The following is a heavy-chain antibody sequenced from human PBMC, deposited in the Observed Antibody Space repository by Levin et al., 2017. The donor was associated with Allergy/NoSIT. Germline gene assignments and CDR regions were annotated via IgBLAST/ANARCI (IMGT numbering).Heavy chain of an antibody. CDR1: GGSISSGGYY. D-gene: IGHD4-17*01. Sequence: SSETLSLTCTVSGGSISSGGYYWSWIRQHPGKGLEWIGYIYYSGSTYYNPSLKSRVTISVDTSNNQFSLKLSSVTAADTAVYYCASDYGDYHGFDIWGQGTMVTVSS. V-gene: IGHV4-31*03. J-gene: IGHJ3*02. CDR2: IYYSGST. CDR3: ASDYGDYHGFDI.